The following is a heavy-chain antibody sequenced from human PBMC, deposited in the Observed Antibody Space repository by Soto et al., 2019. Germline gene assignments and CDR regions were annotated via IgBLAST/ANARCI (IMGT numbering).Heavy chain of an antibody. CDR1: GYTFTSYY. Sequence: ASVKVSCKASGYTFTSYYMHWARQAPGQGLEWLGIINPSGGSTSYAQKFQGRVTMTRDTAASTVYMDLSSLRSEDTAVYYCGRDLLLWALDIWGQGTMVTVPS. CDR2: INPSGGST. D-gene: IGHD3-10*01. CDR3: GRDLLLWALDI. J-gene: IGHJ3*02. V-gene: IGHV1-46*01.